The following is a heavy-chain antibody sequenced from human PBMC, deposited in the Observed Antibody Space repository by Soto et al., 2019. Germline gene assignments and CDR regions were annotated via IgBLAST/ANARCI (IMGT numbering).Heavy chain of an antibody. CDR1: GYTFTNYY. CDR2: INPSARSA. V-gene: IGHV1-46*04. D-gene: IGHD1-1*01. J-gene: IGHJ4*02. CDR3: ARDNSAANGVLDH. Sequence: ASVKVSCKASGYTFTNYYLHWVRQAPGQGLEWVGMINPSARSASYAQKLRGRLTMDRDTSTTTVYMELSRLTSEDTAVYYCARDNSAANGVLDHWGLGTLVTVSS.